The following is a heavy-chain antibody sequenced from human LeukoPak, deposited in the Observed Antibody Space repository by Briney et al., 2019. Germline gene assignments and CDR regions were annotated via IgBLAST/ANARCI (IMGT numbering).Heavy chain of an antibody. J-gene: IGHJ6*02. Sequence: GGSLRLSCAASGFTFSSCAIHWVRQAPGKGLEWVAVISYDGSNKYYADSVKGRFTISRDNSKNTLYLQMSSLRAEDTAVYYCARPHPRTVFGVFSYYYGMDVWGQGTTVTVSS. D-gene: IGHD3-3*01. CDR3: ARPHPRTVFGVFSYYYGMDV. V-gene: IGHV3-30-3*01. CDR2: ISYDGSNK. CDR1: GFTFSSCA.